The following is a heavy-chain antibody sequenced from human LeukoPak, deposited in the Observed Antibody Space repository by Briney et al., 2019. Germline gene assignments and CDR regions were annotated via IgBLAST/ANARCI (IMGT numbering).Heavy chain of an antibody. CDR2: INHSGST. CDR1: GGSFSGYY. Sequence: PSETLSLTCAVYGGSFSGYYWSWIRQPSGKGLEWIGEINHSGSTNYNPSLKSRVTISVDTSKNQFSLKLSSVTAADTAVYYCARGLGYYYGSGSYYNPLGQGTLVTVSS. D-gene: IGHD3-10*01. CDR3: ARGLGYYYGSGSYYNP. J-gene: IGHJ5*02. V-gene: IGHV4-34*01.